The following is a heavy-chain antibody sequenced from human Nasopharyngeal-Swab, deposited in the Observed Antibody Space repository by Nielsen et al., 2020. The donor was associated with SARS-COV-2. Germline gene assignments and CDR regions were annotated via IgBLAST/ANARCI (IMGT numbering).Heavy chain of an antibody. CDR2: IIPILGIA. V-gene: IGHV1-69*04. Sequence: SVKVSCKASGGTFSSYAISWVRQAPGQGLEWMGRIIPILGIANYAQKFQGRVTITADKSTSTAYMELSSLRSDDTAVYYCARYRDGYSYGMDVWGQGTTVTVSS. CDR1: GGTFSSYA. D-gene: IGHD5-24*01. J-gene: IGHJ6*02. CDR3: ARYRDGYSYGMDV.